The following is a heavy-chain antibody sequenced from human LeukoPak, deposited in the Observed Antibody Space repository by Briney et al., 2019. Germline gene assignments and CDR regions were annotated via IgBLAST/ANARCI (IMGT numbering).Heavy chain of an antibody. CDR1: GFTFSSCW. Sequence: PGGSLRLSCAASGFTFSSCWMNWVRQAPGKGLEWVANVKPDGSEKYYVDSVKGRFTISRDNAKSSLYLQMNSLRAEDTAVYYCFAAVGTGDDYWGQGTLVTVSS. V-gene: IGHV3-7*05. CDR2: VKPDGSEK. CDR3: FAAVGTGDDY. D-gene: IGHD6-13*01. J-gene: IGHJ4*02.